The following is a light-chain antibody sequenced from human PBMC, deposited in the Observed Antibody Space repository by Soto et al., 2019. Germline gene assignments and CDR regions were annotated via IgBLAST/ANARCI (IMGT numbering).Light chain of an antibody. CDR3: QQYGSSPRYS. CDR2: AVS. CDR1: QSVDSRY. Sequence: DIVLTQSPGTLSLSPGERATLSCRASQSVDSRYLAGYQQKPGQAPRLVIHAVSRRATGTPDRFSGSGSGTDFTLTISRLEPEDFAEYYCQQYGSSPRYSFGQGTKLEIK. V-gene: IGKV3-20*01. J-gene: IGKJ2*03.